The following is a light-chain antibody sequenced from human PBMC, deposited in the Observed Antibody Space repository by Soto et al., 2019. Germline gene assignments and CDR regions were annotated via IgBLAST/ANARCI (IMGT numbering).Light chain of an antibody. J-gene: IGKJ1*01. Sequence: EVVLTQSPATLSLSPGERATLSCRASENVRTFVDWYQQKPCQAPRLLIYGASNRATGIPARFSGSGSGTDFTLTISDLEPEDFAVYYCQQRSHWPPWTFGQGTKVDIK. CDR2: GAS. CDR3: QQRSHWPPWT. V-gene: IGKV3-11*01. CDR1: ENVRTF.